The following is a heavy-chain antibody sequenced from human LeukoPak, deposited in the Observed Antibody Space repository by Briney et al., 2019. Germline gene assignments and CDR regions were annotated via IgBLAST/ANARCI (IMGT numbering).Heavy chain of an antibody. J-gene: IGHJ5*02. CDR3: ARAGSSALGLVDL. Sequence: SETPSLTCTVSGGSISGYYWSWIRQPPGKGLEWIGYIYYSGSNNYNSCLKRRVTISLDTSKNQFSLKLNSVTAADTAVYYCARAGSSALGLVDLWGQGALVTV. V-gene: IGHV4-59*01. D-gene: IGHD3-16*01. CDR2: IYYSGSN. CDR1: GGSISGYY.